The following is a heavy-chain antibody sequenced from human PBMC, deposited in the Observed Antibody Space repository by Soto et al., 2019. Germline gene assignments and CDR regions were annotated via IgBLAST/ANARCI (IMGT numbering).Heavy chain of an antibody. V-gene: IGHV4-4*02. CDR3: ARTIYDSSGYYFDY. Sequence: SLTCAVSSGSISSSNWWTWVRQPPGKGLEWIGEIYHSGSTNYNPSLKSRVTISVDKSKNQFSLKLSSVTAADTAVYYCARTIYDSSGYYFDYWGQGTLVTVSS. J-gene: IGHJ4*02. CDR1: SGSISSSNW. D-gene: IGHD3-22*01. CDR2: IYHSGST.